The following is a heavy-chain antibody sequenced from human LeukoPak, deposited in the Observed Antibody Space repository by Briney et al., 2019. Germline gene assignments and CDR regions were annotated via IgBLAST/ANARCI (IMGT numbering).Heavy chain of an antibody. V-gene: IGHV3-53*01. CDR2: IYSGGST. D-gene: IGHD3-22*01. Sequence: PGGSLRLSCAASGFTVSSNYMNWVRQAPGKGLEWVSVIYSGGSTFYADSLKGRFTISRDNSKNTLYLQMNSLRVEDTAVYYCARLWTTGAYYYDYWGQGTLVTVSS. J-gene: IGHJ4*02. CDR1: GFTVSSNY. CDR3: ARLWTTGAYYYDY.